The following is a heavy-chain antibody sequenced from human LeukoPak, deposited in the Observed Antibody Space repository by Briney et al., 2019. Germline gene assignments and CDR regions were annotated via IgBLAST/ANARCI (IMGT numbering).Heavy chain of an antibody. CDR1: GFTFSSYA. Sequence: GGSLRLSCAAPGFTFSSYAMSWVRQAPGKGLEWVAVISYDGSNKYYADSVKGRFTISRDNSKNTLYLQMNSLRAEDTAVYYCARDRATITMVRGVPTGPYYYYGMDVWGQGTTVTVSS. CDR3: ARDRATITMVRGVPTGPYYYYGMDV. D-gene: IGHD3-10*01. CDR2: ISYDGSNK. V-gene: IGHV3-30-3*01. J-gene: IGHJ6*02.